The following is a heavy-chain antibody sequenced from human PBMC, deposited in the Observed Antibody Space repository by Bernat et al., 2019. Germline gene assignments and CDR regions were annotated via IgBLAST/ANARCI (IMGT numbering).Heavy chain of an antibody. CDR1: GGSISSSSYY. J-gene: IGHJ4*02. Sequence: QLQLQESGPGLVKPSETLSLTCTVSGGSISSSSYYWGWIRQPPGKGLEWIGSIYYSGSTYYNPSLKSRVTISVDTSKNQFSLKLSSVTAADTAVYYCARQGSSSSWGTSECMDYWRQRPLVTVSS. CDR3: ARQGSSSSWGTSECMDY. CDR2: IYYSGST. D-gene: IGHD6-13*01. V-gene: IGHV4-39*01.